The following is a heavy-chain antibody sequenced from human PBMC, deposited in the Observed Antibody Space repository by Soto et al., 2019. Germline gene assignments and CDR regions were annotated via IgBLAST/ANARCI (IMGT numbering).Heavy chain of an antibody. CDR3: ARNHDTSFDY. CDR1: GDSVSGSSSS. V-gene: IGHV6-1*01. Sequence: QVQLQQSGPGLVRPLQTLSLTCAISGDSVSGSSSSWNWIRQSPSRGLEWLGRTYYRSRWYNSYAISMKSRITISPDTSKNHFSLQLISVTPEDTAVYYCARNHDTSFDYWGQGTLVTVSS. J-gene: IGHJ4*02. CDR2: TYYRSRWYN. D-gene: IGHD3-9*01.